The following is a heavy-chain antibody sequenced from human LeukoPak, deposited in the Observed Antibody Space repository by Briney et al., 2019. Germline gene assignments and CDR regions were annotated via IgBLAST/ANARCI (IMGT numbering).Heavy chain of an antibody. D-gene: IGHD4-17*01. CDR2: IIPILGIA. V-gene: IGHV1-69*04. CDR1: GGTFSSYA. J-gene: IGHJ4*02. Sequence: GSSVKVSCKASGGTFSSYAISWVRQAPGQGLEWMGRIIPILGIANYAQKFQGRVTITADKSTSTAYMELSSLRSEDTAVYYRARRAWGDTVTNNGFDYWGQGTLVTVSS. CDR3: ARRAWGDTVTNNGFDY.